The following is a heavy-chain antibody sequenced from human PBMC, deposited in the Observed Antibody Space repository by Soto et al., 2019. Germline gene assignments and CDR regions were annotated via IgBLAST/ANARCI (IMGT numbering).Heavy chain of an antibody. CDR3: ARELELTGGPYDAFDI. V-gene: IGHV1-18*01. CDR1: GYTFTSYG. CDR2: IIPYNGNT. Sequence: ASVKVSCKASGYTFTSYGISWVRQAPGQGLEWMGWIIPYNGNTNYAQKLQGRVTMTTDTSTSTAYMELSSLRSEDTAVYYCARELELTGGPYDAFDIWGQGTMVTVSS. J-gene: IGHJ3*02. D-gene: IGHD1-1*01.